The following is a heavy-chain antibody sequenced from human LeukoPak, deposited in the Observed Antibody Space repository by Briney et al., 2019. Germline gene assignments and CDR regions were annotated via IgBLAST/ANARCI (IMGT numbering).Heavy chain of an antibody. D-gene: IGHD3-10*01. J-gene: IGHJ4*02. Sequence: PGRSLRLSCAASGFTFSSYGMHCVRQAPVKGLEWVAVIWHDGSNKYYADSVNGRFTVSRDNSKNTLYLQMNSVRAEDTAVYYCAKDARFGELLVGKSYYFDYWGQGTLVTVSS. CDR3: AKDARFGELLVGKSYYFDY. V-gene: IGHV3-33*06. CDR2: IWHDGSNK. CDR1: GFTFSSYG.